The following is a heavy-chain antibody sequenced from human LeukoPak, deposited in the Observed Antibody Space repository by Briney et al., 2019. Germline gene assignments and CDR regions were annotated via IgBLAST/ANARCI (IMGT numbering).Heavy chain of an antibody. Sequence: GSLRLSCAASGFTFDTYAMNWIRQPPGKGLEWIGEINHSGSTNYNPSLKSRVTISVDTSKNQFSLKLSSVTAADTAVYYCARGGDGDYGRDWFDPWGQGTLVTVSS. D-gene: IGHD4-17*01. CDR3: ARGGDGDYGRDWFDP. CDR1: GFTFDTYA. J-gene: IGHJ5*02. V-gene: IGHV4-34*01. CDR2: INHSGST.